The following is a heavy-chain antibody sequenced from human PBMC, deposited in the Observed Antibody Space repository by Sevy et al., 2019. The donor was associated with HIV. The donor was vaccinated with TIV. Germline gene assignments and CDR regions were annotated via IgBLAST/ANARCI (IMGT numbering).Heavy chain of an antibody. D-gene: IGHD3-10*01. CDR1: GFTFRNAC. CDR2: IRNDPDGGST. J-gene: IGHJ6*02. V-gene: IGHV3-15*01. CDR3: STDIVVQSTYSYYFSTYSPELPHNGGADV. Sequence: GGSLRLSCTASGFTFRNACMTWVRQVPGKGLEWVGRIRNDPDGGSTDYAAPVRGRFSISRDESKTTLYLQTNSLETARKALYYCSTDIVVQSTYSYYFSTYSPELPHNGGADVWGQGTTVTVSS.